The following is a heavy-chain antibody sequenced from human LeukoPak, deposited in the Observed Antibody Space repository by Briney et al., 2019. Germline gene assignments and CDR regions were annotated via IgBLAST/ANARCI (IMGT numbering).Heavy chain of an antibody. CDR3: ARDLLGELLLPSY. J-gene: IGHJ4*02. Sequence: GGSLRLSCTASGFNFGIYGMHWVRQAPGKGLEWVAVISYDGSNKYYADSVKGRFTISRDNSKNTLYLQMNSLRAEDTAVYYCARDLLGELLLPSYWGQGTLVTVSS. D-gene: IGHD1-26*01. V-gene: IGHV3-30*19. CDR1: GFNFGIYG. CDR2: ISYDGSNK.